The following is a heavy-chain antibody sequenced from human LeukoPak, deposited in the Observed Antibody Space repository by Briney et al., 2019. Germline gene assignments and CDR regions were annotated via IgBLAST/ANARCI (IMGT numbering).Heavy chain of an antibody. CDR3: ASNGSGTCFDY. V-gene: IGHV3-23*01. Sequence: GGSLRLSCAASGFTFSSYAMSWVRQAPGKGLEGVSAISGSGGSTYYADSVKGRFTISRDNAKNSLYLQMNSLRAEDTAVYYCASNGSGTCFDYWGQGTLVTVSS. D-gene: IGHD3-10*01. CDR2: ISGSGGST. CDR1: GFTFSSYA. J-gene: IGHJ4*02.